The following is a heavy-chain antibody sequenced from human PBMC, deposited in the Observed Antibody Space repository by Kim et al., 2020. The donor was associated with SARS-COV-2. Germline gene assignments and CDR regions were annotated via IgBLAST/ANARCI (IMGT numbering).Heavy chain of an antibody. CDR3: ASNMVRGVIIDWYFDL. J-gene: IGHJ2*01. Sequence: SLKSRVTISVDTSKNQFSLKLSSVTAADTAVYYCASNMVRGVIIDWYFDLWGRGTLVTVSS. D-gene: IGHD3-10*01. V-gene: IGHV4-39*01.